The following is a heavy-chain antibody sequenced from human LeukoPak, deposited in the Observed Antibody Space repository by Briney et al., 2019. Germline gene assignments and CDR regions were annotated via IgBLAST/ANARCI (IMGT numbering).Heavy chain of an antibody. J-gene: IGHJ4*02. CDR1: GGSFSGYY. Sequence: SETLSLTCAVYGGSFSGYYWSWIRQPPGKGLEWIGEINHSGSTNYNPSLKSRVTISVDTSKNQFSLKLSSVTAADTAVYYCARGVVVTDGGFDYWGQGTLVTVSS. D-gene: IGHD2-21*02. CDR3: ARGVVVTDGGFDY. V-gene: IGHV4-34*01. CDR2: INHSGST.